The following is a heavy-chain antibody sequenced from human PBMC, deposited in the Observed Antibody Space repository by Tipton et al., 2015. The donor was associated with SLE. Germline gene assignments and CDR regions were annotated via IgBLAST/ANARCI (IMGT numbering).Heavy chain of an antibody. CDR3: ARSISIAARGY. D-gene: IGHD6-6*01. CDR1: GFTFSSYE. J-gene: IGHJ4*02. CDR2: ISSSGSTI. Sequence: GTLRLSCAASGFTFSSYEMNWVRQAPGKGLEWVSYISSSGSTIYYADSVKGRFTISRDNAKNSLYLQMNSLRAEDTAVYYCARSISIAARGYWGQGTLVTVSS. V-gene: IGHV3-48*03.